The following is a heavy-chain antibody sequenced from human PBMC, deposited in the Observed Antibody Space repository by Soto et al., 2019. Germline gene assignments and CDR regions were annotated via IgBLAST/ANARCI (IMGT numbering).Heavy chain of an antibody. V-gene: IGHV3-23*04. CDR3: AKRTGDYYFYGLDA. CDR2: ISASGGST. D-gene: IGHD7-27*01. J-gene: IGHJ6*02. Sequence: EVQMVESGGGLVKPGGSQRLSCKALKFAITSHVMTWVRQAPGKGLEWVSGISASGGSTFYADSVLGRFTISRDDPRNMVYLQRDSLRAEDTAVYYCAKRTGDYYFYGLDAWGQGTTVVVSS. CDR1: KFAITSHV.